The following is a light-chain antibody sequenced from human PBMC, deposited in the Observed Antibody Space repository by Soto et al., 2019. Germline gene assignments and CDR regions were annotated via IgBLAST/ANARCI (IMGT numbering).Light chain of an antibody. J-gene: IGLJ2*01. Sequence: QSVVTQPPSASGTPGQRVTISCSGSTSNIGSNTINWYQQLPGTAPKLLIYSSDQRPSGVPGRFSGSKSGTSASLAISGLQSEDEADYYCAAWDDTLNGVVFGGGTQLTVL. CDR3: AAWDDTLNGVV. V-gene: IGLV1-44*01. CDR2: SSD. CDR1: TSNIGSNT.